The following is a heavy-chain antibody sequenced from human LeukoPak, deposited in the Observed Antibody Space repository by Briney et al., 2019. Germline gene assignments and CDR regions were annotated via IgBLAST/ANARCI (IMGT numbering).Heavy chain of an antibody. CDR3: ARRSSKRFNWYFDL. CDR1: GGSFSGYY. CDR2: INHSGST. V-gene: IGHV4-34*01. J-gene: IGHJ2*01. D-gene: IGHD5-24*01. Sequence: SETLSLTCAVYGGSFSGYYWSWIRQPPGKGLEWIGEINHSGSTNYNPSLKSRVTISVDTSKDQFSLELSSVTAADTAVYYCARRSSKRFNWYFDLWGRAPWSLSPQ.